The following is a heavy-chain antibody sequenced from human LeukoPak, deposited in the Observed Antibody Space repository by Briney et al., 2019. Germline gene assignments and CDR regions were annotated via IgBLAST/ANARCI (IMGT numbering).Heavy chain of an antibody. Sequence: SETLSLTCSVSGGSISRSSYYWGWTRQPPGKGLEWIGSIYYSGSTYYNPSLKSRVTISVDTSRNQFSLKLGSVTAADTAVYYCARHGSIATGAFTYWGQETLVTVSS. CDR2: IYYSGST. J-gene: IGHJ4*02. CDR3: ARHGSIATGAFTY. V-gene: IGHV4-39*01. D-gene: IGHD6-13*01. CDR1: GGSISRSSYY.